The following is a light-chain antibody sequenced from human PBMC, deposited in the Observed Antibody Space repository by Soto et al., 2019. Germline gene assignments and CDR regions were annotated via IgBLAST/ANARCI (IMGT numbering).Light chain of an antibody. CDR2: DAS. CDR3: QQYDRRPWT. Sequence: DIQMTQSPSSLSASIGDRVTITCQASQDVSHFLNWFQQRPGKAPKLLIYDASTLERGVPSRFSGRGSGSRFTFTITSLQPEDIATYYCQQYDRRPWTFGQGTKVEMK. J-gene: IGKJ1*01. CDR1: QDVSHF. V-gene: IGKV1-33*01.